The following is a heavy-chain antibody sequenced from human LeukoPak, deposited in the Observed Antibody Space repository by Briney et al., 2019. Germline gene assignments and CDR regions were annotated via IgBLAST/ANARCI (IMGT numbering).Heavy chain of an antibody. J-gene: IGHJ4*02. V-gene: IGHV1-8*02. D-gene: IGHD3-10*01. CDR2: MNPNSGNT. Sequence: ASVKVSCKASGGTFSSYDINWVRQATGQGLEWMGWMNPNSGNTGYAQKFQGRVTMTRNTSISTAYMELSSLRSEDTAVYYCARASLWFGELYTVWGQGTLVTVSS. CDR1: GGTFSSYD. CDR3: ARASLWFGELYTV.